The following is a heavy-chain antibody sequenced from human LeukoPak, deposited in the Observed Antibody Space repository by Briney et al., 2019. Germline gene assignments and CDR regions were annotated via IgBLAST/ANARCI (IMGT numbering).Heavy chain of an antibody. CDR1: GGSIGSYY. V-gene: IGHV4-59*01. D-gene: IGHD6-19*01. Sequence: SETLSLTCTVSGGSIGSYYWSWIRQPPGKGLEWIGYIYYSGSTNYNPSLKSRVTISVDTSKNQFSLKLSSVTAADTAVYYCAREDSSGRHDAFDIWGQGTMVTVSS. J-gene: IGHJ3*02. CDR3: AREDSSGRHDAFDI. CDR2: IYYSGST.